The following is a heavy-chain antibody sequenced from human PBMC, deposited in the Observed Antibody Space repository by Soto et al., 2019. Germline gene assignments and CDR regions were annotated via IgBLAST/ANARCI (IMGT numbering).Heavy chain of an antibody. D-gene: IGHD2-2*01. Sequence: SVKVSCKASGGTFSSYAISWVRQAPGQGLEWMGGIIPIFGTANYAQKFQGRVTITSDESTSAAYMELSSLRSGDTAVYYWARVGDCSSTSCYYYYYYGMDVWGQGTTVTV. CDR3: ARVGDCSSTSCYYYYYYGMDV. CDR1: GGTFSSYA. J-gene: IGHJ6*02. V-gene: IGHV1-69*13. CDR2: IIPIFGTA.